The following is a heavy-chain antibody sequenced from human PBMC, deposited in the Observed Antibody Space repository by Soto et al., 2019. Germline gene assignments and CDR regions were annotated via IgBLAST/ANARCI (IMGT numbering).Heavy chain of an antibody. Sequence: SETLSLTCTVTGGSISSSRYYWGWIRQPPGKGLEWIGSFYYSGRPYYNPSLKSRVTISVDTSKNQFSLKLSSVTAADTAVYYCARHKPSTTVPMYYFDYWGQGTLVTVSS. CDR2: FYYSGRP. J-gene: IGHJ4*02. CDR3: ARHKPSTTVPMYYFDY. D-gene: IGHD4-17*01. V-gene: IGHV4-39*01. CDR1: GGSISSSRYY.